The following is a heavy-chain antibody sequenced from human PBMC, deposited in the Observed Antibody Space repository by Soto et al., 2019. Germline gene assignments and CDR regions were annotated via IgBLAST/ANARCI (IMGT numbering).Heavy chain of an antibody. D-gene: IGHD4-17*01. J-gene: IGHJ6*02. CDR1: VFTCSNAW. CDR3: TTEERYGDYLKYYYGMDA. CDR2: TKSKTDGGTT. Sequence: PWWSLRLSCSASVFTCSNAWMSWFRQAPGKGLEWVGRTKSKTDGGTTVYAAPVKGRFTISRDDSKTTLYLQMNSLQTEDTAVYYCTTEERYGDYLKYYYGMDAWGQGTTVTVSS. V-gene: IGHV3-15*01.